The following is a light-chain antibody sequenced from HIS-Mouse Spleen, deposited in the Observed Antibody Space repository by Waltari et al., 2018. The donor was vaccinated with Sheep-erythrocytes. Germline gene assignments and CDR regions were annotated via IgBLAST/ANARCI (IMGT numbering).Light chain of an antibody. CDR3: MQALQTPIFT. CDR2: LGS. J-gene: IGKJ3*01. CDR1: QSLLHSNGYNY. Sequence: DIVMTQSPLSLPVTPGEPASISCRSSQSLLHSNGYNYLDWYLQKPGQSPQLLIYLGSNRSSGVPARFSGSGSGSDFTLKISTVEAEDVGVYYCMQALQTPIFTFGPGTKVDIK. V-gene: IGKV2-28*01.